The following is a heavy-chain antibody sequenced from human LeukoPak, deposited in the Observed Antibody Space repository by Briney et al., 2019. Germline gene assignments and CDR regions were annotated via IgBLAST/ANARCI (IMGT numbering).Heavy chain of an antibody. CDR2: IHSNGSN. D-gene: IGHD6-6*01. V-gene: IGHV4-4*07. CDR3: AREEQLVLGSHEY. J-gene: IGHJ4*02. Sequence: SETLALTCTVSGGPISSYYRSWIRQPAGKGLEWIGRIHSNGSNNYSPSLKSLVTMSLDTTENLLSLKLSSVAAADTAVYYCAREEQLVLGSHEYWGQGTLVTVS. CDR1: GGPISSYY.